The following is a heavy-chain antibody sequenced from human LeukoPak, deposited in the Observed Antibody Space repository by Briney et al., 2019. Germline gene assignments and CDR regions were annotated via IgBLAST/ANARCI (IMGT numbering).Heavy chain of an antibody. D-gene: IGHD3-22*01. CDR3: ARHRGYYYDSSGYDY. CDR2: IYYSGST. V-gene: IGHV4-59*01. J-gene: IGHJ4*02. CDR1: GSSISSYY. Sequence: SETLSLTCTVSGSSISSYYWSWIRQPPGKGLEWIGYIYYSGSTNYNPSLKSRVTISVDTSKNQFSLKLSSVTAADTAVYYCARHRGYYYDSSGYDYWGQGTLVTVSS.